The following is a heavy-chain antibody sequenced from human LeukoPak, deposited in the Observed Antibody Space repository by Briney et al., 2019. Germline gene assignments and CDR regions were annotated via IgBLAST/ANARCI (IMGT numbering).Heavy chain of an antibody. J-gene: IGHJ4*02. V-gene: IGHV4-59*08. CDR1: GGSISSYY. CDR2: IYYSGST. Sequence: SETLSLTCTVSGGSISSYYWSWIRQPPGKGLEWIGYIYYSGSTNYNPSLKSRVTISVDTSKNQFSLKLSSVTAADTALYYCARIKWELPGGFDYWGQGTLVTVSS. CDR3: ARIKWELPGGFDY. D-gene: IGHD1-26*01.